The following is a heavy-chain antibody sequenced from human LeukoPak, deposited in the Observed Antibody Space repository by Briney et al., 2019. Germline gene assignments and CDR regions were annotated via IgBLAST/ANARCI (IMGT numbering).Heavy chain of an antibody. CDR2: MYYSGNT. CDR1: GGSISSGSYY. V-gene: IGHV4-39*01. CDR3: ARHNDPGHAFDI. Sequence: SETLSLTCTVSGGSISSGSYYWGWIRQPPGKGLEWIGSMYYSGNTYYNPSLKSRVTISVDTSKNQFSLKLSSVTAADTAVYYCARHNDPGHAFDIWGQGTMVTVSS. D-gene: IGHD1-1*01. J-gene: IGHJ3*02.